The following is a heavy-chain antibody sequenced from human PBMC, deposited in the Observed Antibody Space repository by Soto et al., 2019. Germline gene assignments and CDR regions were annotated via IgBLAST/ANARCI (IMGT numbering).Heavy chain of an antibody. V-gene: IGHV3-23*01. J-gene: IGHJ3*02. CDR2: ISGSGGST. CDR1: GFTFSSFA. Sequence: GGSLRLSCAASGFTFSSFAMSWVRQAPGKGLDWVSAISGSGGSTYSADSVKGRFTISRDNANNSLFLQMNSLRAEDTAVYYCAPRKYGSFNIGAFDIWGQGTMVTVSS. D-gene: IGHD1-26*01. CDR3: APRKYGSFNIGAFDI.